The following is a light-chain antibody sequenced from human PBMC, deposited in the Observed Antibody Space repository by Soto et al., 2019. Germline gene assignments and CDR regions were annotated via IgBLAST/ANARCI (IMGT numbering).Light chain of an antibody. Sequence: QSVLTQPPSVSAAPGQKVTISCYGSSSNIGTNYVSWYQQLPGTAPKLLIYDNNKRPSGIPDRFSGSKSGTSATLGITGLQTGDEADYYCGTWDSSLSAGGVFGGGTKLTVL. CDR2: DNN. CDR1: SSNIGTNY. J-gene: IGLJ2*01. CDR3: GTWDSSLSAGGV. V-gene: IGLV1-51*01.